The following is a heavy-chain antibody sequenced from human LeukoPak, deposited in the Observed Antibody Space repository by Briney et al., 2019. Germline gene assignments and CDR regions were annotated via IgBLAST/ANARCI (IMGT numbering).Heavy chain of an antibody. CDR2: IIPIFGTA. V-gene: IGHV1-69*13. Sequence: SVKLSCKASGYTFTSYDISWVRQAPGQGLEWMGGIIPIFGTANYAQKFQGRVTITADESTSTAYMELSSLRSEDTAVYYCARDMVGGYFDYWGQGTLVTVSS. J-gene: IGHJ4*02. CDR3: ARDMVGGYFDY. D-gene: IGHD1-26*01. CDR1: GYTFTSYD.